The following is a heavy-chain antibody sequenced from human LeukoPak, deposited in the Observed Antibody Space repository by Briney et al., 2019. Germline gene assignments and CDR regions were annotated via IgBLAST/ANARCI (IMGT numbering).Heavy chain of an antibody. D-gene: IGHD6-13*01. CDR2: INHSGST. CDR1: GGSFSGYY. CDR3: ASGAAGTDY. Sequence: SETLXLTCAVYGGSFSGYYWSWIRQPPGKGLEWIGEINHSGSTNYNPSLKSRVTISVDTSKNQFSLKLSSVTAADTAVYYCASGAAGTDYWGQGTLVTVSS. V-gene: IGHV4-34*01. J-gene: IGHJ4*02.